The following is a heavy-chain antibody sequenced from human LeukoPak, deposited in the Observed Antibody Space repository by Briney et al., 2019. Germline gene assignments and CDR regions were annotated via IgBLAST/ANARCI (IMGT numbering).Heavy chain of an antibody. Sequence: ASVKVSCKASGGTFSSYAISWVRQAPGQGLEWMGRIIPIFGTASYAQKFQGRVTITTDESTSTAYMELSSLRSEDTAVYYCAREGTDSYWNWFDPWGQGTLVTVSS. V-gene: IGHV1-69*05. CDR1: GGTFSSYA. J-gene: IGHJ5*02. D-gene: IGHD2-21*02. CDR2: IIPIFGTA. CDR3: AREGTDSYWNWFDP.